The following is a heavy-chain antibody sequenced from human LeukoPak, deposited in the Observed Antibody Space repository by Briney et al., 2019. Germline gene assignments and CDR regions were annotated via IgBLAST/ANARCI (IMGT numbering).Heavy chain of an antibody. CDR3: ARDGKSGSEDGFDI. J-gene: IGHJ3*02. D-gene: IGHD1-26*01. V-gene: IGHV3-30*04. Sequence: GGSLRLSCAASGFPFNSFTMHWVRQAPGKGLEWVALITYDGSASYYSDSVKGRFSVSRDNSKRTLDLQVNSLRADDAAVYYCARDGKSGSEDGFDIWGQGTVVTVSS. CDR2: ITYDGSAS. CDR1: GFPFNSFT.